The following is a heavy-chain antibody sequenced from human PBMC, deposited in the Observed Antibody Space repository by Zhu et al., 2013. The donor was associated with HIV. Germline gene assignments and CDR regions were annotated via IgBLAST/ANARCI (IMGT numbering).Heavy chain of an antibody. Sequence: VQLQESGPGLVKPSGTLSLTCAVSGDSINSVYWWSWVRQPPGKGLEWIGEIHHSGSANYNPSLGSRVNMSVDKSSNQISLKMASVTAADTAVYYCARNADCTGGRNCYLGYFEYWGQGTLVTASS. CDR1: GDSINSVYW. CDR3: ARNADCTGGRNCYLGYFEY. D-gene: IGHD2-8*02. V-gene: IGHV4-4*02. CDR2: IHHSGSA. J-gene: IGHJ4*02.